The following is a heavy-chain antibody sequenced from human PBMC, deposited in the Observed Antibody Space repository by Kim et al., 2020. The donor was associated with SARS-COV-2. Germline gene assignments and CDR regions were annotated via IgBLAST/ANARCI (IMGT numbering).Heavy chain of an antibody. CDR2: IIPIFGTA. Sequence: SVKVSCKASGGTFSSYAISWVRQAPGQGLEWMGGIIPIFGTANYAQKFQGRVTITADESTSTAYMELSSLRSEDTAVYYCARDLGDYYDSSGYNYGMDVWGQGTTVTVYS. V-gene: IGHV1-69*13. CDR1: GGTFSSYA. CDR3: ARDLGDYYDSSGYNYGMDV. J-gene: IGHJ6*02. D-gene: IGHD3-22*01.